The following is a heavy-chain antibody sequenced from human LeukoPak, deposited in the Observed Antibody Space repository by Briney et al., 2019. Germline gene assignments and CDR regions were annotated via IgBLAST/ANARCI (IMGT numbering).Heavy chain of an antibody. D-gene: IGHD3-16*01. J-gene: IGHJ4*02. CDR2: ISYDGSNK. Sequence: PGGSLRLSCAASGFTFSSYGMHWVRQAPGKGLEWVAVISYDGSNKYYADSVKGRFTISRDNSKSTLYLQMNSLRAEDTAVYYCAKGIIMIPDYWGQGTLVTVSS. CDR3: AKGIIMIPDY. CDR1: GFTFSSYG. V-gene: IGHV3-30*18.